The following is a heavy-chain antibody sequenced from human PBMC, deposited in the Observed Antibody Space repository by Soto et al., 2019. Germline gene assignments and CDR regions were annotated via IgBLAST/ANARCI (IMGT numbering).Heavy chain of an antibody. J-gene: IGHJ4*02. Sequence: SETLSLTCTVSGGSISGSSFYWGWICQPPGKGLEWIGNIYYSGSTSYSPSLKSRVTISVDTSKNQFSLKLSSVTAADTAVYYCAASLGYCSGNSCHKQFDFWGQGTLVTVS. D-gene: IGHD2-15*01. CDR2: IYYSGST. CDR3: AASLGYCSGNSCHKQFDF. CDR1: GGSISGSSFY. V-gene: IGHV4-39*01.